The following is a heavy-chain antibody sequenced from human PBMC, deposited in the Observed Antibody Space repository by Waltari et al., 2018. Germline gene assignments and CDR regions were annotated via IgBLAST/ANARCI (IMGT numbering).Heavy chain of an antibody. D-gene: IGHD1-1*01. J-gene: IGHJ3*01. V-gene: IGHV4-39*01. CDR3: ATYLGASLGTAAFDV. CDR2: MSYSGAT. CDR1: GGSLPSNRHY. Sequence: QLQLQESDQGLVKPSETLSLTCSVSGGSLPSNRHYWVWIRQAPGQGLEWIGTMSYSGATYSSPSLNSRVTISRDTSKNQLSLKLASMTAADTAVYYCATYLGASLGTAAFDVWGQGTMVTVSS.